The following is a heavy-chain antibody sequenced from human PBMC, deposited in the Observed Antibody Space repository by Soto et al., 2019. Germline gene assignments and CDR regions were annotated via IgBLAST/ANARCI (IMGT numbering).Heavy chain of an antibody. CDR1: GGSISSYY. D-gene: IGHD1-20*01. V-gene: IGHV4-59*01. J-gene: IGHJ6*02. CDR3: ARYKSNYYYGMDV. CDR2: IYYSGIT. Sequence: QVQLQESGPGLVKPSETLSLTCTVSGGSISSYYWSWIRQPPGKGLEWIGYIYYSGITNYNPSLKSRGTXSXDXXKHQFSLKLSSVTAADTAVYYCARYKSNYYYGMDVWGQGTTVTVSS.